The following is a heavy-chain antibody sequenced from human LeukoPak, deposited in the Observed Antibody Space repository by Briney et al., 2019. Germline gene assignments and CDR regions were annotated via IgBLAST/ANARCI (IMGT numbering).Heavy chain of an antibody. V-gene: IGHV3-30-3*01. CDR2: ISYDGSNK. D-gene: IGHD2-2*01. CDR3: ASYCSSTSCSHFDY. Sequence: PGGSLRLSCAASGLTFSSYAMHWVRQAPGKGLEWVAVISYDGSNKYYADSVKGRFTISRDNSKNTLYLQMNSLRAEDTAVYYCASYCSSTSCSHFDYWGQGTLVTVSS. J-gene: IGHJ4*02. CDR1: GLTFSSYA.